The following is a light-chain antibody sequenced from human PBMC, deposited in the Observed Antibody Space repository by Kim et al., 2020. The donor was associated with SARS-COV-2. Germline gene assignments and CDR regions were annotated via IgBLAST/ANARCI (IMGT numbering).Light chain of an antibody. Sequence: QSALTQPASVSGSPGQSITISCTGTSSDVGAYDYVSWFQQHPGKAPKLMIYDVTNRPSGVSNRFSGSKSGNTASLAISGLQSEDEAEYYCSSYAGSSSWVFGGGTQLTVL. J-gene: IGLJ3*02. V-gene: IGLV2-14*03. CDR3: SSYAGSSSWV. CDR2: DVT. CDR1: SSDVGAYDY.